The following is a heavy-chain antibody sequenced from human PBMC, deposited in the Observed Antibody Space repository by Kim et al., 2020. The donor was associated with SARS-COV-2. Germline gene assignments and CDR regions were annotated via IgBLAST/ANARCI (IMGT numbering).Heavy chain of an antibody. D-gene: IGHD1-7*01. CDR3: TTEVNWNYDY. CDR2: TT. V-gene: IGHV3-15*01. Sequence: TTDYAAPVKGRFTISRDDSKNTLYLQMNSLKTEDTAVYYCTTEVNWNYDYWGQGTLVTVSS. J-gene: IGHJ4*02.